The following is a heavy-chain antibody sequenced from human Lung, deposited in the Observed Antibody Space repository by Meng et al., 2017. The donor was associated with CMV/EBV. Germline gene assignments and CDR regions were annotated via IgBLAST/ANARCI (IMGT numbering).Heavy chain of an antibody. Sequence: SETLSLXCAISGDSVSSNSAAWNWIRQSPSRGLEWLGRTYYRSKWYNDYAVSVKSRITINPDTSKNQFSLQLNSVTPEDTALCYCAQASYLWGQGHGLEVWGQGTTVTVSS. D-gene: IGHD3-16*01. V-gene: IGHV6-1*01. CDR1: GDSVSSNSAA. CDR2: TYYRSKWYN. J-gene: IGHJ6*02. CDR3: AQASYLWGQGHGLEV.